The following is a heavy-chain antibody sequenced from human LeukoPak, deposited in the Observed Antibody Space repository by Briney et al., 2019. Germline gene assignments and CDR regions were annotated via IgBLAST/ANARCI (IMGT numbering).Heavy chain of an antibody. V-gene: IGHV4-4*07. CDR2: IYSRGT. CDR1: GGSISSYY. CDR3: ARDSGTTGGVKFDP. J-gene: IGHJ5*02. D-gene: IGHD3-16*01. Sequence: PSETLSLTCTVSGGSISSYYLSWIRQPAGKGLEWIGRIYSRGTTYNPSPKDRVTMSADTSRNHVSLTLYSVTAADTGVYYCARDSGTTGGVKFDPWGQGTLVTVSS.